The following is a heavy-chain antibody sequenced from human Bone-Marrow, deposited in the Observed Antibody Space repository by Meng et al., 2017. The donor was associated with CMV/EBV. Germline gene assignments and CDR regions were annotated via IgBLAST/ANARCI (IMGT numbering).Heavy chain of an antibody. CDR1: GFTFSSYT. CDR2: ISYDGSSK. CDR3: ERGQISYPLVYYFAH. Sequence: GESLKISCAASGFTFSSYTMHWVRQAPGKGLEWVAVISYDGSSKFYAGSVKGRSTISRDNSKNTLYLQVNSLRAEDTAVYYCERGQISYPLVYYFAHWGPG. V-gene: IGHV3-30-3*01. D-gene: IGHD3-9*01. J-gene: IGHJ4*02.